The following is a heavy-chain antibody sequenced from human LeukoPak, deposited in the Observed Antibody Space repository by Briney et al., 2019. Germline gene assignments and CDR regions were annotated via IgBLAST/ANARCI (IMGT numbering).Heavy chain of an antibody. CDR2: IYPGDSDT. J-gene: IGHJ4*02. V-gene: IGHV5-51*01. Sequence: GESLKISCNGSGYXFTRYWISWVRPMPGKGLEWMGIIYPGDSDTRYSPSFQGQVTISADKSISTAYLQWSSLKASDTAMYYCARQDGMALYYSDYWGQGTLVTVSS. CDR1: GYXFTRYW. D-gene: IGHD1-14*01. CDR3: ARQDGMALYYSDY.